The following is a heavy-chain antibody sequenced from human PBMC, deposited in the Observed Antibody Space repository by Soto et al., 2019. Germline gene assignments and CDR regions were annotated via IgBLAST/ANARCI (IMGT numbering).Heavy chain of an antibody. D-gene: IGHD6-19*01. CDR1: GFTFRTYA. V-gene: IGHV3-23*01. CDR3: VKDGSPVAGTFFDD. J-gene: IGHJ4*02. CDR2: ISGSGGRT. Sequence: EVQLLESGGGLVQPGGSLRLSCAASGFTFRTYAMNWVRQAPGKGLEWVSAISGSGGRTDYADSVKGHFTISRDNSKNTLYPQMNSLRAEETAVYYCVKDGSPVAGTFFDDWGQGTLVTVSP.